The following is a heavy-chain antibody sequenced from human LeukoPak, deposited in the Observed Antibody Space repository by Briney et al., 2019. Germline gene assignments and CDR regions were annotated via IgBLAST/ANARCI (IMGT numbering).Heavy chain of an antibody. CDR1: GGSFSGYY. D-gene: IGHD3-10*01. CDR2: INHSGST. CDR3: ARTYYYGSGFDY. Sequence: SETLSLTCAVYGGSFSGYYWSLIRQPPGKGLEWIGEINHSGSTNYNPSLKSRVTISVDTSKNQFSLKLSSVTAADTAVYYCARTYYYGSGFDYWRQGTLVTVSS. J-gene: IGHJ4*02. V-gene: IGHV4-34*01.